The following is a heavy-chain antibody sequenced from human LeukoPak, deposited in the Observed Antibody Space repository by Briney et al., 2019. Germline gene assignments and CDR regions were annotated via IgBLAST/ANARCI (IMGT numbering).Heavy chain of an antibody. Sequence: PSGTLSLTCAVSGVSISSSNWWSWVRQPPGKGLEWIGEIYHSGSTNYNPSLKSRVTISVDKSKNQFSLKLSSVTAADTAVYYCAGEDYYDSSRAFDIWGQGTMVTVSS. CDR3: AGEDYYDSSRAFDI. D-gene: IGHD3-22*01. CDR2: IYHSGST. CDR1: GVSISSSNW. V-gene: IGHV4-4*02. J-gene: IGHJ3*02.